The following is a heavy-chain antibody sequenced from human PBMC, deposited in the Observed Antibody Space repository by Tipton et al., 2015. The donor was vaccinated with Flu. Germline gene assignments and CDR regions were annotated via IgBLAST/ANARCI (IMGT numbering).Heavy chain of an antibody. Sequence: TLSLTCTVSGGSISSSSHYWGWIRQAPGRGLEWVGSIYYTGYPYYNSSLKSRLAMSIDTSKKQFSLRLSSVTAADTAVYYCAAEPHSYYYAMDVWGQGTTVTVSS. CDR1: GGSISSSSHY. J-gene: IGHJ6*02. V-gene: IGHV4-39*07. CDR2: IYYTGYP. CDR3: AAEPHSYYYAMDV.